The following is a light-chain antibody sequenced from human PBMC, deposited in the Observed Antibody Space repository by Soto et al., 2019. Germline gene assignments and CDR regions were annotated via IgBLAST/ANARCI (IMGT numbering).Light chain of an antibody. J-gene: IGKJ4*01. CDR1: QGISSW. CDR2: DAS. CDR3: QQANSYPLT. V-gene: IGKV1-12*01. Sequence: IWMTRSPSLLSAATGVMVTMACRISQGISSWLAWYQQKPGKAPKLLIYDASSLQSGVPSRFSGSGSGTDFTLTISSLQPEDFATYYCQQANSYPLTFGRGTKVDIK.